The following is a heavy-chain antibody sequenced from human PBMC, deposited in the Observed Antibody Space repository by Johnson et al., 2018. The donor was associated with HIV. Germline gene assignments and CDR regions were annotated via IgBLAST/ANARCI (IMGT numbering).Heavy chain of an antibody. CDR2: ISSSGSTI. Sequence: VHLVESGGALVQPGGSLRLSCAASGFTFSSYWMSWVRQAPGKGLEWVSYISSSGSTIYYADSVEGRFTISRDNAKNSLYLQMNSLRAEDTAVYYCARNGLIPAAKGVAFDIWGQGTTVTVSS. J-gene: IGHJ3*02. CDR1: GFTFSSYW. CDR3: ARNGLIPAAKGVAFDI. V-gene: IGHV3-48*04. D-gene: IGHD2-2*01.